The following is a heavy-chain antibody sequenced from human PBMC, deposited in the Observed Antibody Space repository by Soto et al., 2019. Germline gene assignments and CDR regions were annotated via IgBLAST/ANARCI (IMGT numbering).Heavy chain of an antibody. D-gene: IGHD5-12*01. CDR1: GGSISSGGYY. Sequence: SETLSLTCTVSGGSISSGGYYWSWIRQHPGKGLEWIGYIYYSGSTYYNPSLKSRVTISVDTSKNQFSLKLSSVTAADTAVYYCARGASGYEISYFGYWGQGTLVTVSS. J-gene: IGHJ4*02. CDR3: ARGASGYEISYFGY. V-gene: IGHV4-31*03. CDR2: IYYSGST.